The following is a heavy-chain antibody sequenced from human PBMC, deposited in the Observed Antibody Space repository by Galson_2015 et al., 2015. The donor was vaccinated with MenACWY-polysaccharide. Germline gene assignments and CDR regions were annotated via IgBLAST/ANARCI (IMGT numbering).Heavy chain of an antibody. Sequence: SVKVSCKASGGTFSSYTISWVRQAPGQGLEWMGRIIPILGIANYAQKFQGRVTITADKSTSTAYMELSSLRSEDTAVYYCARGPVVDTAMVNNPYGMDVWGQGTTVTVSS. CDR1: GGTFSSYT. CDR3: ARGPVVDTAMVNNPYGMDV. D-gene: IGHD5-18*01. CDR2: IIPILGIA. J-gene: IGHJ6*02. V-gene: IGHV1-69*02.